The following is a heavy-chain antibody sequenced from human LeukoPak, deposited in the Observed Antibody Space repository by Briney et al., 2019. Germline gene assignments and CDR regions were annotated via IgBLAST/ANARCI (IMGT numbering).Heavy chain of an antibody. Sequence: ASVKVSCKASGGTFSSYAISWVRQAPGQGLEWMGGIIPIFGTANYAQKFQGRVTITADESTSTAYMELSSLRSEDTAVYYCARDLKDTAMARSDYCGMDVWGQGTTVTVSS. J-gene: IGHJ6*02. V-gene: IGHV1-69*13. CDR1: GGTFSSYA. D-gene: IGHD5-18*01. CDR2: IIPIFGTA. CDR3: ARDLKDTAMARSDYCGMDV.